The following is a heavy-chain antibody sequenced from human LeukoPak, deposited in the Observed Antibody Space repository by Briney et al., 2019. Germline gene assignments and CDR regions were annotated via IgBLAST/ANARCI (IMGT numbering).Heavy chain of an antibody. CDR2: INPSGSSA. V-gene: IGHV1-46*01. Sequence: ASVKVSCKASGYTFTGYYMHWVRQAPGQGLEWMGFINPSGSSAAYAQKFQGRLTMTRDMFTSTDYMELTSLTSDDTAVYYCARDSRYCSGGNCHLRFDYWGQGILVTVSS. D-gene: IGHD2-15*01. CDR1: GYTFTGYY. CDR3: ARDSRYCSGGNCHLRFDY. J-gene: IGHJ4*02.